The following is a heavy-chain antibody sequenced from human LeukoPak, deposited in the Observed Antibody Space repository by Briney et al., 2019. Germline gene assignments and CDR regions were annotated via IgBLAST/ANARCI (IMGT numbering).Heavy chain of an antibody. CDR1: GFNFSTYN. D-gene: IGHD6-25*01. CDR2: IATSSSTI. V-gene: IGHV3-48*01. CDR3: ARFAAGGSYYYYMDV. J-gene: IGHJ6*03. Sequence: GGSLRLSLGAPGFNFSTYNMKWVRQPPGEGLGWGSKIATSSSTIYYADSVKGRFTISRDNAKNSLYLQMNSLRADDTAVYYCARFAAGGSYYYYMDVWGKGTTVTVSS.